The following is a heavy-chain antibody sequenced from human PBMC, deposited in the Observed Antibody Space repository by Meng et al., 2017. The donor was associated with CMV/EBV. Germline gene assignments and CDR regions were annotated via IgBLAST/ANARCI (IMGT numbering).Heavy chain of an antibody. J-gene: IGHJ4*02. CDR2: INHSGST. CDR1: GGSFSGYY. Sequence: GSLRLSCAVYGGSFSGYYWSWIRQPPGKGLEWIGEINHSGSTNYNPSLKSRVTISVDTSKNQFSLKLSSVTAADTAVYYCARVMGHYYGSGSYPDWGQGTLVTVSS. V-gene: IGHV4-34*01. CDR3: ARVMGHYYGSGSYPD. D-gene: IGHD3-10*01.